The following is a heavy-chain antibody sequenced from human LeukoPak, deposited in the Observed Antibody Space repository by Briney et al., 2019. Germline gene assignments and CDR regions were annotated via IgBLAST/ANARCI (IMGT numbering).Heavy chain of an antibody. CDR1: GGSISSGGYY. CDR2: IYYSGST. V-gene: IGHV4-31*03. D-gene: IGHD6-13*01. Sequence: SQTLSLTCTVSGGSISSGGYYWSWIRQHPGKGLEWIGYIYYSGSTYYNPSLKSRVTISVDTSKNQFSLKLSSVTAADTAVYYCARWSSSWKHGGREDYWGQGTLVTVSS. CDR3: ARWSSSWKHGGREDY. J-gene: IGHJ4*02.